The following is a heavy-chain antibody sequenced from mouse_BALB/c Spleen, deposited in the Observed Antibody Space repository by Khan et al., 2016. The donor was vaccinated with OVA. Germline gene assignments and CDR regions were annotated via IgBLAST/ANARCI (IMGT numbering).Heavy chain of an antibody. CDR1: GYTFTSYD. CDR2: MFPGDGST. J-gene: IGHJ3*01. V-gene: IGHV1-85*01. CDR3: ARGGYGGFAY. Sequence: QVQLKQSGAELVKPGASVKLSCKASGYTFTSYDINWVRQRPEQGLEWIGWMFPGDGSTKYNENFKGKATLTTDKSSSTAYMQLSRLTSEASGAFFCARGGYGGFAYWGQGPLVTVSA. D-gene: IGHD2-14*01.